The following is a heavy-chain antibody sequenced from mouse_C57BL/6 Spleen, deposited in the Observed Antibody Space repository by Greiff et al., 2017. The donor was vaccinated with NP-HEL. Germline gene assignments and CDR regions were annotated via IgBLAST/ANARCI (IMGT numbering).Heavy chain of an antibody. V-gene: IGHV1-66*01. CDR2: IYPGSGNT. CDR3: ARFDYDGHFDY. J-gene: IGHJ2*01. Sequence: VQLQESGPELVKPGASVKISCKASGYSFTSYYIHWVKQRPGQGLEWIGWIYPGSGNTKYNEKFKGKATLTADTSSSTAYMQLSSLTSEDSAVYYCARFDYDGHFDYWGQGTTLTVSS. D-gene: IGHD2-3*01. CDR1: GYSFTSYY.